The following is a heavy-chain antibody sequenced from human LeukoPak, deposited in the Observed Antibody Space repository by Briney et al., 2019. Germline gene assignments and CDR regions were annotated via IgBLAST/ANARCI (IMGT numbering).Heavy chain of an antibody. CDR1: GFTFSGYG. J-gene: IGHJ4*02. D-gene: IGHD2-15*01. Sequence: PGGSLRLSCAASGFTFSGYGMHWVRQAPGKGLEWVAVISYDGSNKYYADSVKGRFTISRDNSKNTLYLQMNSLRAEDTAVYYCAKDGGRYCSGGSCYPDFDYWGQGTLVTVSS. CDR3: AKDGGRYCSGGSCYPDFDY. CDR2: ISYDGSNK. V-gene: IGHV3-30*18.